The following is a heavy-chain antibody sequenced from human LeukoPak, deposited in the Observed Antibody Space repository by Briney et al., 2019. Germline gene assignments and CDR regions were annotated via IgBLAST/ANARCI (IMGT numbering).Heavy chain of an antibody. Sequence: ASVKVSCKASGYTFTGYYMHWVRQAPGQGLEWMGWINPNSGGTNYAQKFQGRVTMTRDTSIGTAYMELSRLRSDDTAVYYCARVPIYSSSWYHDENYYCYMDVWGKGTTVTVSS. J-gene: IGHJ6*03. CDR2: INPNSGGT. CDR1: GYTFTGYY. D-gene: IGHD6-13*01. CDR3: ARVPIYSSSWYHDENYYCYMDV. V-gene: IGHV1-2*02.